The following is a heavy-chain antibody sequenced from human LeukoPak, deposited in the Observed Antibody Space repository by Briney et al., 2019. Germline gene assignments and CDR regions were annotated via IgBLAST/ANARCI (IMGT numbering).Heavy chain of an antibody. D-gene: IGHD1-26*01. CDR2: ISYDGSNK. Sequence: GGSLRLSCAVSGFTLSDYGMHWVRQAPGKGLKWVAVISYDGSNKYYADSVKGRFTISRDNSKNTLYLQMNSLRAEDTAVYYCANRGGATKDFDYWGQGTLVTVSS. J-gene: IGHJ4*02. CDR1: GFTLSDYG. CDR3: ANRGGATKDFDY. V-gene: IGHV3-30*18.